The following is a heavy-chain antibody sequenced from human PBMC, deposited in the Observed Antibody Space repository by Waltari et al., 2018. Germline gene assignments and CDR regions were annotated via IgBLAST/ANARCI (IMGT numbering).Heavy chain of an antibody. CDR2: IYYSGST. Sequence: QVQLQESGPGLVKPSETLSLTCTVSDGSISSHYWSWIRQPPGKGLEWIGYIYYSGSTNYNPSLKSRVTISVDTSKNQFSLKLSSVTAADTAVYYCARDRASYGMDVWGQGTTVTVSS. V-gene: IGHV4-59*11. CDR3: ARDRASYGMDV. J-gene: IGHJ6*02. D-gene: IGHD3-10*01. CDR1: DGSISSHY.